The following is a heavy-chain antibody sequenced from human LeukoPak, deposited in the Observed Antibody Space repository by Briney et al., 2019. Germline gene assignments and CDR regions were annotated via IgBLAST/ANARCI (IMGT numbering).Heavy chain of an antibody. CDR1: GYTFTSYG. CDR3: ALTPSDWNDPYYFDY. CDR2: ISAYNGNT. D-gene: IGHD1-1*01. V-gene: IGHV1-18*01. J-gene: IGHJ4*02. Sequence: GASVKVSCKASGYTFTSYGISWVRQAPGQGLEWMGWISAYNGNTNYAQKLQGRVTMTTDTSTSTAYMELRSLRSDDTAVYYCALTPSDWNDPYYFDYWGQGTLVTVSS.